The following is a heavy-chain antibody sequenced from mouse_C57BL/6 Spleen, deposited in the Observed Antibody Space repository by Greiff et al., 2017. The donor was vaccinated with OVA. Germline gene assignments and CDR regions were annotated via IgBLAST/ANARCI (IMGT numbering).Heavy chain of an antibody. CDR2: IDPSDSYT. CDR3: SYGLYAMDY. CDR1: GYTFTSYW. V-gene: IGHV1-50*01. D-gene: IGHD1-1*01. Sequence: QVQLQQSGAELVKPGASVKLSCKASGYTFTSYWMQWVKQRPGQGLEWIGEIDPSDSYTNYNQKFKGKATLTVDTSSSTAYMQLSSLTSEDSAVYYCSYGLYAMDYWGQGTSVTVSS. J-gene: IGHJ4*01.